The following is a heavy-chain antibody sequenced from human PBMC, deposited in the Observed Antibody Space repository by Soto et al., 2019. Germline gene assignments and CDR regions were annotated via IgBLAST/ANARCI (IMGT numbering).Heavy chain of an antibody. J-gene: IGHJ6*02. CDR2: INQSGST. CDR3: ARMERYYYYGMHV. CDR1: GGSFSGYY. Sequence: SETLSLTCAVYGGSFSGYYLSWILQAPGKGLEWIGEINQSGSTNYNPSLKSRVTISVDTSKNQFSLKLSSVTAADTAVYYCARMERYYYYGMHVWGQGPTVTV. V-gene: IGHV4-34*01. D-gene: IGHD3-3*01.